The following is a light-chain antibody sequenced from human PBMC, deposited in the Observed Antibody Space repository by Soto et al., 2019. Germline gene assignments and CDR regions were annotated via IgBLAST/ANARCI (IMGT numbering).Light chain of an antibody. CDR2: WAS. CDR1: QSVFYSSKSKNS. J-gene: IGKJ1*01. V-gene: IGKV4-1*01. CDR3: PQYYNIPWT. Sequence: DIVMTQSPDSLAVSPGERATITCKSSQSVFYSSKSKNSVAWYQQKPGQPPKLLIYWASSRETGVPDRFSGSGSGTDFTLTIGSLKAEDGAVYYCPQYYNIPWTFGQGTKVEVK.